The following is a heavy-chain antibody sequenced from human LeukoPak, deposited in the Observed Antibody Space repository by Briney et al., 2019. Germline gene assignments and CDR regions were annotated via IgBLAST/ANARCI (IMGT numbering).Heavy chain of an antibody. CDR2: ISGSGGST. D-gene: IGHD3-22*01. CDR3: AKDLDLDSSGYHPGNAFDI. J-gene: IGHJ3*02. Sequence: PGGSLRLSCAASGFTFSSYAMSWVRQAPGKGLEWVSAISGSGGSTYYADSVKGRFTISRDNSKNTLYLQMNSLRAEDTAVYYCAKDLDLDSSGYHPGNAFDIWGQGTMVTVSS. V-gene: IGHV3-23*01. CDR1: GFTFSSYA.